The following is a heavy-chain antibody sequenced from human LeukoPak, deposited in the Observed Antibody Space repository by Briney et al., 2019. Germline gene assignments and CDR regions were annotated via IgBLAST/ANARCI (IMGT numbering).Heavy chain of an antibody. Sequence: SETLSPTCTVSGGSISSYYWSWIRQPPGKGLEWIGYIYYSGSTNYNPSLKSRVTISVDTSKNQFSLKLSSVTAADTAVYYCARGSLSVPYWGQGTLVTVSS. CDR2: IYYSGST. CDR1: GGSISSYY. V-gene: IGHV4-59*01. J-gene: IGHJ4*02. CDR3: ARGSLSVPY.